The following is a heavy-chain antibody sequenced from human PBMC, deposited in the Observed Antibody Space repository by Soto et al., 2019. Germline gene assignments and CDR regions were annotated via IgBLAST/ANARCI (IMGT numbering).Heavy chain of an antibody. CDR2: INAGNGNT. Sequence: QVQLVQSGAEVKKPGASVKVSCKASGYTFTSYAMHWVRQAPGQRLEWMGWINAGNGNTKYSQKFQGRVTITRDTSASTAYMELSSLRSEDTAVYYCARDPREIKGIAAAVTPSYYYYGMDVWGQGTTVTVSS. V-gene: IGHV1-3*01. CDR1: GYTFTSYA. D-gene: IGHD6-13*01. CDR3: ARDPREIKGIAAAVTPSYYYYGMDV. J-gene: IGHJ6*02.